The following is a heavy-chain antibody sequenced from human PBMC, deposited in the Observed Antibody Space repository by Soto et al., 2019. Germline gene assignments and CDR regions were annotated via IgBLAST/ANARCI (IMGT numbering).Heavy chain of an antibody. V-gene: IGHV4-4*02. CDR1: GVSISSSNW. J-gene: IGHJ6*02. CDR3: ARAAVYYGSGSPVGVDTVYYYGMDV. D-gene: IGHD3-10*01. CDR2: IYHSGST. Sequence: PSETLSLTCAVSGVSISSSNWWSWVRQPPGKGLEWIGEIYHSGSTNYNPSLKSRVTISVDKSKNQFSLKLSSVTAADTAVYYCARAAVYYGSGSPVGVDTVYYYGMDVWGQGTTVTVSS.